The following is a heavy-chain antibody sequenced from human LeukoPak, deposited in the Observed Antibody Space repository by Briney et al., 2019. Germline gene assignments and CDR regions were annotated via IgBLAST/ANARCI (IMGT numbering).Heavy chain of an antibody. CDR1: GFTFSSYA. J-gene: IGHJ4*02. CDR2: ISGSGGST. CDR3: AKGPTYYYDSSGYYLDY. D-gene: IGHD3-22*01. V-gene: IGHV3-23*01. Sequence: GGSLRLSCAASGFTFSSYAMSWVRQAPGKGLEWVSAISGSGGSTYYADSVKGRFTISRDNSKNTLYLQMNSLSAEDTAVYYCAKGPTYYYDSSGYYLDYWGQGTLVTVSS.